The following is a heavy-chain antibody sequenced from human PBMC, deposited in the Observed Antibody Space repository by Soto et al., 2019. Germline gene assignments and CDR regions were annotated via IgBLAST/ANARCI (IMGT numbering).Heavy chain of an antibody. CDR3: ARGVINSSSWYRQWFDP. V-gene: IGHV1-69*12. CDR2: ITPIFGTA. CDR1: GGTFSSYA. J-gene: IGHJ5*02. Sequence: QVQLVQSGAEVKKPGSSVKVSCKASGGTFSSYAISWVRQAPGQGLEWMGGITPIFGTANYAQKFQGRVTITADESTSTAYMELSSLRSEDTAVYYCARGVINSSSWYRQWFDPWGQGTLVTVSS. D-gene: IGHD6-13*01.